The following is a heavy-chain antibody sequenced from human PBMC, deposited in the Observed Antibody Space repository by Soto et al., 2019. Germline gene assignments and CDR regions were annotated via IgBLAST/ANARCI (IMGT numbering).Heavy chain of an antibody. CDR1: GFTFTYYW. CDR2: IKEDGSAK. V-gene: IGHV3-7*01. J-gene: IGHJ4*02. CDR3: AREDFYRFDY. Sequence: EVQLVESGGGLVQPGGSLRVSCAASGFTFTYYWMSWVRQAPGKGLEWVANIKEDGSAKYYLDSVKGRFTISRDNAKNSLYLQMNSLSADDTAVDYCAREDFYRFDYWCQGNLFTVSS.